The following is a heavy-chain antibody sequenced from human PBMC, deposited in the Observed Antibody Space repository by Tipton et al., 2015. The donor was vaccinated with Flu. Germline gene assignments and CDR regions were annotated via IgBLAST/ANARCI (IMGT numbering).Heavy chain of an antibody. Sequence: LSLTCTVFGGGSFSTYYWSWIRQPPGKGLEWIGEINHSGSSNSNPSLKSRVTISVDTSKNQFSLRLNSVTAADTAVYYCAISRLWPTTAFFDYWGQGSLVTVSS. CDR1: GGGSFSTYY. J-gene: IGHJ4*02. D-gene: IGHD5-18*01. V-gene: IGHV4-34*01. CDR3: AISRLWPTTAFFDY. CDR2: INHSGSS.